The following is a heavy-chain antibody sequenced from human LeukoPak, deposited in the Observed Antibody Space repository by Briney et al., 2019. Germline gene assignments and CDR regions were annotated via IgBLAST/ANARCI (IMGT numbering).Heavy chain of an antibody. Sequence: SETLSLACTVSGGSISSYYWSWIRQPPGKGLEWIGYMYYSGSTNYNPSLKSRVAISVDTSKNQFSLKLYSVTAADTAVYYCARHKQYGGHVVYWGQGTLVTVSS. CDR3: ARHKQYGGHVVY. J-gene: IGHJ4*02. D-gene: IGHD4-23*01. CDR2: MYYSGST. V-gene: IGHV4-59*08. CDR1: GGSISSYY.